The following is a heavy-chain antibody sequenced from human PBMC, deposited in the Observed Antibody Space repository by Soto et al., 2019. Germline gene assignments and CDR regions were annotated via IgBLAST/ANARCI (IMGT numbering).Heavy chain of an antibody. CDR1: GGSISSYY. V-gene: IGHV4-59*08. Sequence: PSETLSLTCTVSGGSISSYYWSWIRQPPGKGLEWIGYIYYSGSTNYNPSLKSRVTISVDTSKNQFSLKLSSVTAADTAVYYCARHWASYSSSWYALTLDYWGQGTLVTVSS. J-gene: IGHJ4*02. D-gene: IGHD6-13*01. CDR3: ARHWASYSSSWYALTLDY. CDR2: IYYSGST.